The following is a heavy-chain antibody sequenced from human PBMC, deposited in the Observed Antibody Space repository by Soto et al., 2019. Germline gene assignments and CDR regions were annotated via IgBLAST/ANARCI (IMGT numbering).Heavy chain of an antibody. V-gene: IGHV4-59*01. D-gene: IGHD6-19*01. CDR2: IYYSGST. J-gene: IGHJ4*02. CDR3: ASESHSSSGWYVKW. Sequence: SETLSLTCTVSGGSISSYYWSWIRQPPGKGLEWIGYIYYSGSTNYNPSLKSRVTISVDTSKNQFSLKLSSVTAADTAVYYCASESHSSSGWYVKWWGQGTLVTVSS. CDR1: GGSISSYY.